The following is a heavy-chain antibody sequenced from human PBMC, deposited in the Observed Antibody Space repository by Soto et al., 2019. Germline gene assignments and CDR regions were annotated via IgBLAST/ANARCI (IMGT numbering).Heavy chain of an antibody. CDR3: ARDRRYSSGWPGGLVDY. CDR2: IIPIFGTA. Sequence: QVQLVQSGAEVKKPGSSVKVSCKASGGTFSSYAISWVRQAPGQGLEWMGGIIPIFGTANYAQKFQGRVTITADESTSTAYMELSSLRSEDTAVYYWARDRRYSSGWPGGLVDYWGQGTLGIVSS. D-gene: IGHD6-19*01. CDR1: GGTFSSYA. J-gene: IGHJ4*02. V-gene: IGHV1-69*12.